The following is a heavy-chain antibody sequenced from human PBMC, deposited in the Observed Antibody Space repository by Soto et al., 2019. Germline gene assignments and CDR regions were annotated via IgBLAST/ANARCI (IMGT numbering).Heavy chain of an antibody. Sequence: QAQIVQSGAEVKKPGASVRISCKTSGYTFTTYSVHWLRQAPGQRLEWVGWINPANDNTRYSQRFHDRVTITRDTSATTVYLELRSLRSEDTAIYYGSKDGGLTETAHPVGGFDPWGQGTLVTVSS. CDR3: SKDGGLTETAHPVGGFDP. CDR2: INPANDNT. CDR1: GYTFTTYS. D-gene: IGHD5-18*01. V-gene: IGHV1-3*01. J-gene: IGHJ5*02.